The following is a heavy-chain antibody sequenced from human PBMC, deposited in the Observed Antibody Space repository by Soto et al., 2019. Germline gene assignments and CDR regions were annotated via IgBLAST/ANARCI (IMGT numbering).Heavy chain of an antibody. J-gene: IGHJ6*02. V-gene: IGHV3-73*01. CDR1: GFTFSGSA. Sequence: EVQLVESGGGLVQPGGSLKLSCAASGFTFSGSAMHWVRQASGKGLEWVGRIRSKANSYATAYAASVKGRFTISRDDSKNTEYLQMNRLKTEDAAVYYCTRHPSGGYGDYYGMDVWGQGTTVTVSS. CDR2: IRSKANSYAT. D-gene: IGHD1-26*01. CDR3: TRHPSGGYGDYYGMDV.